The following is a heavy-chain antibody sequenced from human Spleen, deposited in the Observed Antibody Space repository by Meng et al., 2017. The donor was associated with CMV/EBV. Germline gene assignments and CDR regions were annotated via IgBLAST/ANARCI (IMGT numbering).Heavy chain of an antibody. CDR2: IYPGGSKT. D-gene: IGHD2-15*01. CDR3: ARHDCGGSCFLDY. J-gene: IGHJ4*02. Sequence: GESLKISCKGSGFTFSTFEIAWVRQMPGKGLEWVALIYPGGSKTRYSPSFEGQVTISADWSANIAYLQWTSLKASDTAIYYCARHDCGGSCFLDYWGQGTLVTVSS. V-gene: IGHV5-51*01. CDR1: GFTFSTFE.